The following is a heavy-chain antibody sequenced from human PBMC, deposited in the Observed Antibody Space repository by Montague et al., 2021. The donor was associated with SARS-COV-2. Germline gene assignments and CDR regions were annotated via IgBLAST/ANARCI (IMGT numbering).Heavy chain of an antibody. CDR2: INHSGST. Sequence: SETLSLTCAVYGGSFSSYYWNWIRHPPGTGLELVWEINHSGSTNYNPSLKSRVTMSVYTSKNQFSLKLSSVTAADTAVYYCARGARQGYGFRLGSFDSWGQGTLVTVSS. CDR3: ARGARQGYGFRLGSFDS. V-gene: IGHV4-34*01. CDR1: GGSFSSYY. J-gene: IGHJ4*02. D-gene: IGHD3-10*01.